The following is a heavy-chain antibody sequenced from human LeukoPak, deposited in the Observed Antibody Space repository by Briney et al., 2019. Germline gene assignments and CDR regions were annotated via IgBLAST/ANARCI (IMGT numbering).Heavy chain of an antibody. D-gene: IGHD3-10*01. V-gene: IGHV4-39*01. CDR1: GGSISSSSYY. CDR2: IYYSWST. J-gene: IGHJ6*03. Sequence: SETLSLTCTVSGGSISSSSYYWGWLRQPPGKGLEWIGSIYYSWSTYYNPSLKSRVTISVDTSKNQFSLKLSSVTAADTAVYYCARVYGSGSYYNGYYYYYMDVWGKGTTVTISS. CDR3: ARVYGSGSYYNGYYYYYMDV.